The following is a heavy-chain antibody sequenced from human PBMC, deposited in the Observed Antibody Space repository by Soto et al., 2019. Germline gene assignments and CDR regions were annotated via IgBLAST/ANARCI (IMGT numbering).Heavy chain of an antibody. CDR3: AGYSSGWKLAKGFDP. CDR1: GGTFSSYA. Sequence: SVKVSCKASGGTFSSYAISWVRQAPGQGLEWMGGIIPIFGTANYAQKFQGRVTITADESTSTAYMELSSLRSEDTAVYYCAGYSSGWKLAKGFDPWGQGTLVTVSS. CDR2: IIPIFGTA. J-gene: IGHJ5*02. D-gene: IGHD6-19*01. V-gene: IGHV1-69*13.